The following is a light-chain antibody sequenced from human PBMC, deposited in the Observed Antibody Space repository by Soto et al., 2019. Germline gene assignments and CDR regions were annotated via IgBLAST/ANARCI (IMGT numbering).Light chain of an antibody. CDR1: QSVSSSY. J-gene: IGKJ1*01. V-gene: IGKV3-20*01. Sequence: EIVLTQSPGTLSLSPVEIATLSCMASQSVSSSYLAWYQQKPGQAPRLLIYGASSRATGIPDRFSGSGSETDFTLTISRLETEDFAVYYCQQYGSSGTFGQGTKVDI. CDR3: QQYGSSGT. CDR2: GAS.